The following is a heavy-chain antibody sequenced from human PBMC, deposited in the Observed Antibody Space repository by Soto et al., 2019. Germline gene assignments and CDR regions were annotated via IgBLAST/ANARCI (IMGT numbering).Heavy chain of an antibody. CDR2: ISLYSDGT. D-gene: IGHD2-2*01. V-gene: IGHV1-18*01. CDR1: GYTFSNYG. J-gene: IGHJ5*02. CDR3: ARVVPGAEAWFGP. Sequence: QVQLVQSGGEVKRPGASVKVSCKTSGYTFSNYGITWVRQAPGQPLEWLGWISLYSDGTNYAQKFQGRVAMNTDTSTTSASMELRSLRSDDTAVYYCARVVPGAEAWFGPWGQGTLVTVAS.